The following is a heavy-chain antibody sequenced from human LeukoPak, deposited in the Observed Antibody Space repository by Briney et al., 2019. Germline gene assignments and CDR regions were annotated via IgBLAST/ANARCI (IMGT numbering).Heavy chain of an antibody. CDR1: GYTFTSFW. D-gene: IGHD6-13*01. J-gene: IGHJ5*02. CDR3: TRAPRESSTMLDR. Sequence: ASVKVSCKASGYTFTSFWIQWVRQAPGQGLERMGLINPSDGSTTYTHRFQGRVTVTRDTSTSTVYMDLSSLKSEDTAVYYCTRAPRESSTMLDRWGQGTLVTVSS. CDR2: INPSDGST. V-gene: IGHV1-46*01.